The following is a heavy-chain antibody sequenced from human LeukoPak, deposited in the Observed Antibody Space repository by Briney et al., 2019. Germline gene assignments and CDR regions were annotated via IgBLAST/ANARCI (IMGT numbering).Heavy chain of an antibody. CDR1: GGSISSGGYY. Sequence: SQTLSLTCTVSGGSISSGGYYWSWTRQPPGKGLEWIGYIYYSGSTNYNPSLKSRVTISVDTSKNQFSLKLSSVTAADTAVYYCARTSSYAFDTWGQGTLVTVFS. J-gene: IGHJ3*02. V-gene: IGHV4-61*08. CDR2: IYYSGST. CDR3: ARTSSYAFDT.